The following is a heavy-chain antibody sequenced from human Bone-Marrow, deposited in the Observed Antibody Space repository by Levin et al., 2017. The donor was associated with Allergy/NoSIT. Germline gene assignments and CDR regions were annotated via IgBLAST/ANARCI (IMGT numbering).Heavy chain of an antibody. D-gene: IGHD2-21*02. V-gene: IGHV3-7*01. Sequence: GGSLRLSCAASGFTFSSYWMSWVRQAPGKGLEWVANIKQDGSEKYYVDSVKGRFTISRDNAKNSLYLQMNSLRAEDTAVYYCARDLYCGGDCYSTGMDGWGQGTTVTVSS. J-gene: IGHJ6*02. CDR1: GFTFSSYW. CDR3: ARDLYCGGDCYSTGMDG. CDR2: IKQDGSEK.